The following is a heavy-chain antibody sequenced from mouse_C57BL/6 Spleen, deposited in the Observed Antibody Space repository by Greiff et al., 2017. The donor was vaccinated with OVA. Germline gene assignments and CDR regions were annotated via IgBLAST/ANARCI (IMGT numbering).Heavy chain of an antibody. Sequence: EVKLMESVAELVRPGASVKLSCTASGFNIKNTYMHWVKQRPEQGLEWIGRVDPANGNTKYAPKFQGKATITADTSSNTAYLQLSSLTSEDTAIYYCARGGPTAQAPWFAYWGQGTLVTVSA. CDR1: GFNIKNTY. CDR3: ARGGPTAQAPWFAY. D-gene: IGHD3-2*02. CDR2: VDPANGNT. J-gene: IGHJ3*01. V-gene: IGHV14-3*01.